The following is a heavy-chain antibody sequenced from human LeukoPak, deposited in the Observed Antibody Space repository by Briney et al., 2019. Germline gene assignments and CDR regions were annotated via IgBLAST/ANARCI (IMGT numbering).Heavy chain of an antibody. D-gene: IGHD2-2*01. V-gene: IGHV1-2*02. J-gene: IGHJ1*01. CDR1: GYTFTGYY. Sequence: GASVKVSCKASGYTFTGYYRHWVRQAPGQGREWMGWINPNSGGTNYAQKFQGRVTMTRDTSISTAYMELSRLRSDDTAVYYCARVGCSSTSCYEYFQHWGQGTLVTVSS. CDR2: INPNSGGT. CDR3: ARVGCSSTSCYEYFQH.